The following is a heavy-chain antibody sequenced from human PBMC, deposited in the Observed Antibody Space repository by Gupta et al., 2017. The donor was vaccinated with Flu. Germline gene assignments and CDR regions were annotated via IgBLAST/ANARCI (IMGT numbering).Heavy chain of an antibody. D-gene: IGHD1-26*01. CDR2: FDSAYKT. CDR1: GLPFSSPA. V-gene: IGHV3-23*01. CDR3: ARDEGGSFLRY. J-gene: IGHJ4*02. Sequence: EVQLLESGGGSLQLGGSLRLSCVASGLPFSSPAMSWVRQAPGEGLELVSAFDSAYKTYYADSVKGRFTISRDKSRNTVYLQINSLRAEDTALYYCARDEGGSFLRYWGLGTLVTVSS.